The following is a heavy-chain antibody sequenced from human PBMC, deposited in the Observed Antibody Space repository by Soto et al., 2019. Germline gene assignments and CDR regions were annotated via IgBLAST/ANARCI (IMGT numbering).Heavy chain of an antibody. V-gene: IGHV3-53*01. CDR1: GFIVSSNY. J-gene: IGHJ1*01. CDR2: LDSGGST. Sequence: GGSLRLSCVASGFIVSSNYMSWVRQAPGKGLEWVSLLDSGGSTFYADSVKGRFTISRDNSKNTLYPQMNSLRAEDTAVYFCAKDGSARSFQHWGQGTLVTVSS. D-gene: IGHD1-26*01. CDR3: AKDGSARSFQH.